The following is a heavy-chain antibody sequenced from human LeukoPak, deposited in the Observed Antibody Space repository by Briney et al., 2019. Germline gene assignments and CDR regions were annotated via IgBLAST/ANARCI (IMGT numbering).Heavy chain of an antibody. CDR3: ARGGVPGANNWFDP. J-gene: IGHJ5*02. CDR1: GNSFSTFY. D-gene: IGHD4/OR15-4a*01. Sequence: SETLSLTCTASGNSFSTFYWNWIRQPAGKGLEWIGRIYSSGSTNYNSSLKSRVTMSVDTSKYQFSLKLSSVTAADTAVYYCARGGVPGANNWFDPWGQGTLVTVSS. CDR2: IYSSGST. V-gene: IGHV4-4*07.